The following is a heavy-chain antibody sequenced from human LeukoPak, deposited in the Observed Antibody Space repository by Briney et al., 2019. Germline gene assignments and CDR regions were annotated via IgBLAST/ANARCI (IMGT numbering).Heavy chain of an antibody. D-gene: IGHD3-10*01. CDR1: GFTFSNAW. V-gene: IGHV3-15*01. CDR3: TTDPGIITSGIS. CDR2: IKSKTDGGTT. J-gene: IGHJ4*02. Sequence: AGGSLRLSCAASGFTFSNAWMSWVRQAPGKGLEWVGRIKSKTDGGTTDYAAPVKGRFTISRDDSKNTLYLQMNSLKTEDTAVYYCTTDPGIITSGISGGQETLSPSPQ.